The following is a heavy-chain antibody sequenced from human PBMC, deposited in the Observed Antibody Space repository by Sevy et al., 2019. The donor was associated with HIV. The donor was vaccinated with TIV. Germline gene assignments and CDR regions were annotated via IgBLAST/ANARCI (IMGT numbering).Heavy chain of an antibody. J-gene: IGHJ4*02. CDR2: IWYDGSNK. V-gene: IGHV3-33*01. CDR3: ARDQGFVKKRLDY. D-gene: IGHD2-21*01. Sequence: GGSLRLSCAASGFTFSSYGMHWVRQAPGKGLEWVAVIWYDGSNKYYADSVKGRFTISRDNSKNTLYLQMNSLRAEDTAVYYCARDQGFVKKRLDYWGQGTLVTVSS. CDR1: GFTFSSYG.